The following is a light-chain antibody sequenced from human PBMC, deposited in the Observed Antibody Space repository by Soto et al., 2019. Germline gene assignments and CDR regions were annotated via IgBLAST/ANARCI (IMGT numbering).Light chain of an antibody. CDR2: EVT. V-gene: IGLV2-14*01. CDR1: ISDFGGYNY. J-gene: IGLJ1*01. CDR3: TSYTDTSVYV. Sequence: QSFLTQPASVSGSPGQSISISCTGTISDFGGYNYVSWYQQHPGKTPKLLIYEVTNRPSGVSSRFSASKSGNTASLTISGLQAEDEADYYCTSYTDTSVYVFGTGTKVTVL.